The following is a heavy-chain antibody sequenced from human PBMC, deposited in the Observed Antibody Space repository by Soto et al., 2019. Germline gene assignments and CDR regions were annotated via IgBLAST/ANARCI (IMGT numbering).Heavy chain of an antibody. Sequence: GGSLRLSCTVSGFTFNTYNMNWVRQAPGKGLEWVSYISSSRYTIKYADSVEGRFTVSRDNGKKSLYSQMNSLRDEDTAVFFCAREISLSAGSYFDYWGQGTRFTVPQ. CDR2: ISSSRYTI. J-gene: IGHJ4*02. V-gene: IGHV3-48*02. D-gene: IGHD3-10*01. CDR3: AREISLSAGSYFDY. CDR1: GFTFNTYN.